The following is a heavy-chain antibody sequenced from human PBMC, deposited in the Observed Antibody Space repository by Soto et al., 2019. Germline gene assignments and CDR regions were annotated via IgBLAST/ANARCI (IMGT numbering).Heavy chain of an antibody. V-gene: IGHV4-39*01. D-gene: IGHD5-12*01. CDR1: GGSVSSDRYL. CDR3: SSHVDYRSTPLGFQL. CDR2: IRYSATTTGTT. Sequence: QLLLQESGPRLVKPSATLSLKCTVAGGSVSSDRYLWGWIRQPPGKGLEWIGSIRYSATTTGTTIYNPPLSGRVTISLDTSADQFSLRLTSLTATDTAVYYCSSHVDYRSTPLGFQLWGQGTLVTVSS. J-gene: IGHJ3*01.